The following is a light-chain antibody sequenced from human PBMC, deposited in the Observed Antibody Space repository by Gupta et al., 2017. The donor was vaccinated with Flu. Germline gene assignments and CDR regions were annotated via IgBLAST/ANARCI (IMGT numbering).Light chain of an antibody. CDR2: KAS. CDR3: PQYHNYWT. Sequence: DKQKSQCRYTLSSPVGDRVTITCRASQSISRVFDWYQQKPGKAPKLLIYKASTLDSGVPSRFSGSGVGTEFTLTISSLQPDDSSTYYCPQYHNYWTFGQGPTVEIK. CDR1: QSISRV. V-gene: IGKV1-5*03. J-gene: IGKJ1*01.